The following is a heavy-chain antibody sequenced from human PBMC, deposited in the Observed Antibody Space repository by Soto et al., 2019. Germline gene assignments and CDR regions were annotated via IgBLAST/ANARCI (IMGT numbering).Heavy chain of an antibody. CDR2: ISGSGGST. CDR1: GFTFSSYA. CDR3: AKARAQYYDFWSGYPVDY. D-gene: IGHD3-3*01. Sequence: PGGSLRLSCAASGFTFSSYAMSWVRQAPGKGLEWVSAISGSGGSTYYADSVKGRFTISRDNSKNTLYLQMNSLRAEDTAVYYCAKARAQYYDFWSGYPVDYWGQGTLVTVSS. J-gene: IGHJ4*02. V-gene: IGHV3-23*01.